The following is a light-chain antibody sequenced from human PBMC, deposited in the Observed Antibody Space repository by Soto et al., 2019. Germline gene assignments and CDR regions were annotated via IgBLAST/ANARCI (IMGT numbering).Light chain of an antibody. CDR2: KAS. Sequence: DIQMTQSPSTLSACVGDRVTITCRASQSISSWLAWYQQKPGKAPKLLIYKASSLESGVPSRFSGSGSGTEFTLTISSLQPDDFATYYCQQYNSYSRWTFGQGTKVDIK. V-gene: IGKV1-5*03. CDR3: QQYNSYSRWT. J-gene: IGKJ1*01. CDR1: QSISSW.